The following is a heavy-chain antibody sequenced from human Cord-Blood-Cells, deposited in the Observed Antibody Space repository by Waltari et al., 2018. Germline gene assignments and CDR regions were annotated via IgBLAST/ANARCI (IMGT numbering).Heavy chain of an antibody. CDR1: GSTFTSSA. Sequence: SGPEVKKPGTSVKVSCKASGSTFTSSAVQWVRQARGQRLEWIGWIVVGSGNTNYAQKFQERVTITRDMSTSTAYMELSSLRSEDTAVYYCAADIAARPSYYYYYGMDVWGQGTTVTVSS. CDR2: IVVGSGNT. V-gene: IGHV1-58*01. D-gene: IGHD6-6*01. J-gene: IGHJ6*02. CDR3: AADIAARPSYYYYYGMDV.